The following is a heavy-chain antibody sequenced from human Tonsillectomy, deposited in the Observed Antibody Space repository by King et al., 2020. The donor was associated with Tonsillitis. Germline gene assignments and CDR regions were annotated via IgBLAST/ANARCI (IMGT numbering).Heavy chain of an antibody. Sequence: VQLVESGGGVVQPGGSLRLSCAASGFTFSSCAMHWVRQAPGKGLEWVAVISDDGRNKYYADSVKGRFTISRDNSKNTLFLQMNSLRAEDTAVYYCAKDSDSSGCYYGVLESAPDYWGQGTLVTVSS. CDR3: AKDSDSSGCYYGVLESAPDY. CDR2: ISDDGRNK. J-gene: IGHJ4*02. D-gene: IGHD3-22*01. V-gene: IGHV3-30*18. CDR1: GFTFSSCA.